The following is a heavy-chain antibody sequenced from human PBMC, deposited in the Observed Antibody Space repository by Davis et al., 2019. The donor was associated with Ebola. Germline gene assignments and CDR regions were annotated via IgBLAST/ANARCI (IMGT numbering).Heavy chain of an antibody. V-gene: IGHV4-61*01. J-gene: IGHJ5*02. D-gene: IGHD6-6*01. Sequence: MPSETLSLTCTVSGGSVSSGSYYWSWIRQPPGKGLEWIGYIYYSGSTNYNPSLKSRVTISVDTSKNQFSLKLSSLTAADTAVYYCARLHSIAARPDWFDPWGQGTLVTVSS. CDR1: GGSVSSGSYY. CDR3: ARLHSIAARPDWFDP. CDR2: IYYSGST.